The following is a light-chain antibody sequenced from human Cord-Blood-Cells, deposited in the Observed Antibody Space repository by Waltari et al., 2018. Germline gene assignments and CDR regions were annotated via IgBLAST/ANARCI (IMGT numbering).Light chain of an antibody. Sequence: DIQMTQYPSSLPASVGDRVTITCQASQSISSYLNWYQQKPGKAPKLLIYAASSLQSGVPSRFSGSGSGTDFTLTISSLQPEDFATYYCQQSYSTPWTFGQGTKVEIK. CDR3: QQSYSTPWT. V-gene: IGKV1-39*01. J-gene: IGKJ1*01. CDR1: QSISSY. CDR2: AAS.